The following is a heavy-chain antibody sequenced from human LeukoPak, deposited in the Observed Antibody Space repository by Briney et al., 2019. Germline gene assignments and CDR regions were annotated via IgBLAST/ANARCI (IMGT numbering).Heavy chain of an antibody. V-gene: IGHV4-59*08. CDR3: AAQYSSSWYNWFGP. CDR2: IYYSGST. CDR1: GGSISSYY. D-gene: IGHD6-13*01. J-gene: IGHJ5*02. Sequence: SETLSLTCTVSGGSISSYYWSWIRQPPGKGLEWIGYIYYSGSTNYNPSLKSRVTISVDTSKNQFSLKLSSVTAADTAVYYCAAQYSSSWYNWFGPWGQGTLVTVSS.